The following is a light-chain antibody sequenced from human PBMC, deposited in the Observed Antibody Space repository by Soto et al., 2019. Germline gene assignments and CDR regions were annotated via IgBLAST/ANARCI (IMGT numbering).Light chain of an antibody. V-gene: IGLV7-43*01. CDR1: TGEVTSANF. J-gene: IGLJ2*01. CDR2: STT. CDR3: LLYYGGGAHI. Sequence: VVTQEPSLTVSPGGTVTLTCASSTGEVTSANFPNWFQQNPGQAPRALIYSTTNRHSWTPARFSGSLVGGKAALTLSGVQPEDEAEYFCLLYYGGGAHIFGGGTKVTVL.